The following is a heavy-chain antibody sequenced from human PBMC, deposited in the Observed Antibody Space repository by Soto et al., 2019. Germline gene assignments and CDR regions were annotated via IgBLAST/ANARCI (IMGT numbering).Heavy chain of an antibody. CDR1: GYTFTSYW. D-gene: IGHD5-18*01. V-gene: IGHV5-51*01. J-gene: IGHJ4*02. CDR3: AIRGYSYGYSFSY. Sequence: LGESLQISCKASGYTFTSYWIAWVRQMPGKGLEWMGIIFPVDSDTTYSPSFQGQVTISADKSITTAYVQWSSLKASDTAMYYCAIRGYSYGYSFSYWGQGTLVTVSS. CDR2: IFPVDSDT.